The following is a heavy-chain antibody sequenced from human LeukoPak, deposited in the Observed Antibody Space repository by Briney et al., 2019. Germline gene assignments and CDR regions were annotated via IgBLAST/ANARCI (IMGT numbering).Heavy chain of an antibody. V-gene: IGHV4-59*08. CDR3: ARHPFATQFDY. J-gene: IGHJ4*02. Sequence: SETLSLTCTVSGGSISSYYWSWIRQPPGKGLEWIGYAYYSGHTNYNSSLKSRVTMSLDTSKSQFSLRLSSVTAADTAVYFCARHPFATQFDYWGPGTLVTVSS. CDR1: GGSISSYY. D-gene: IGHD2-15*01. CDR2: AYYSGHT.